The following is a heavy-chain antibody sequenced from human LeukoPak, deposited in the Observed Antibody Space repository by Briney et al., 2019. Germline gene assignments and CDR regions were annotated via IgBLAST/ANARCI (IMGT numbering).Heavy chain of an antibody. J-gene: IGHJ4*02. CDR1: GYTFTSYD. V-gene: IGHV1-8*01. Sequence: GASVKLSCKASGYTFTSYDINWVRQATGPGLEWMGWMNPNSGNTGYAQKFLGRVTMTRNTSISTAYMELGSLRSEDTAVYYCARGRSPRFATMIVVVTKGYYFDYWGQGTLVTVSS. CDR2: MNPNSGNT. D-gene: IGHD3-22*01. CDR3: ARGRSPRFATMIVVVTKGYYFDY.